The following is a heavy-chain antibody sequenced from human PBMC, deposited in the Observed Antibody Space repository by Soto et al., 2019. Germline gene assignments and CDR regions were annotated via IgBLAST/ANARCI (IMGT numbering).Heavy chain of an antibody. D-gene: IGHD3-3*01. CDR1: GYTFTSYY. Sequence: ASVKVSCKASGYTFTSYYVHWVRQAPGQGLEWMGIINPSGGSTSYAQKFQGRVTMTRDTSTSTVYMELSSLRSEDTAVYYCARDNYDFFAPYGMDVWGQGTTVTVSS. J-gene: IGHJ6*02. V-gene: IGHV1-46*01. CDR2: INPSGGST. CDR3: ARDNYDFFAPYGMDV.